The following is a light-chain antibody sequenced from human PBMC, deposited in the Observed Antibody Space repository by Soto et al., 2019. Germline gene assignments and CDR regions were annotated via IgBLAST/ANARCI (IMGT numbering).Light chain of an antibody. CDR3: QHYNSWPT. CDR2: DAS. V-gene: IGKV3D-15*01. Sequence: EIVMTQSPATLSVSPGEVATLSCRASQSVSSNLAWYQQKPGQAPRLLIYDASTRATGLPARFSGYGSGTDFILTISSLQSEDSAHYYCQHYNSWPTFGPGTKVEIK. J-gene: IGKJ3*01. CDR1: QSVSSN.